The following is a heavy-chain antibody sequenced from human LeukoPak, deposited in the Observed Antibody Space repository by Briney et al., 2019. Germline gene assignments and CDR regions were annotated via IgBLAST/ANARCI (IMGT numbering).Heavy chain of an antibody. CDR2: IYYSGST. V-gene: IGHV4-39*07. D-gene: IGHD3-3*01. CDR1: GGSISSSSDY. Sequence: SETLSLTCTVSGGSISSSSDYWGWLRHPPGKGLEWIGRIYYSGSTYYNPSLKSRVTMSVDTSKNQFSLKLSSVTAADTALYYCARAITIFGADAFDIWGQGTTVTVSS. CDR3: ARAITIFGADAFDI. J-gene: IGHJ3*02.